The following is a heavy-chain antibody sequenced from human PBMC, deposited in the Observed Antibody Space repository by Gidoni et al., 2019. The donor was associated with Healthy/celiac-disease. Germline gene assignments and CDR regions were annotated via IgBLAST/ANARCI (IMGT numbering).Heavy chain of an antibody. CDR1: GFTFSSYW. J-gene: IGHJ6*02. CDR3: ARNGRGYYYDSSGYYYDYYYGMDV. CDR2: INSDGSST. V-gene: IGHV3-74*01. D-gene: IGHD3-22*01. Sequence: EVQMVESGGGLVQPGGSLRLSCAASGFTFSSYWMHWVRQAPGKGLVWVSRINSDGSSTSYADSVKGRFTISRDNSNDTLYLQMNSLRAEDTAVYYCARNGRGYYYDSSGYYYDYYYGMDVWGQGTTVTVSS.